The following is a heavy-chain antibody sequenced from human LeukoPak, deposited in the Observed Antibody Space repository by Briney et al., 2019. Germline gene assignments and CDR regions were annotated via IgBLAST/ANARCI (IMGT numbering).Heavy chain of an antibody. J-gene: IGHJ4*02. CDR2: VRSKTDGGTT. V-gene: IGHV3-15*01. CDR3: TTDPRWELSLGY. D-gene: IGHD1-26*01. Sequence: PGGSLRLSCAGSGFTFINAYMSWVRQAPGKGLEWVGRVRSKTDGGTTDYAAPVKGRFTISRDDSKNTLYLQMDSLESEDTVVYYCTTDPRWELSLGYWGQGTLVTVSS. CDR1: GFTFINAY.